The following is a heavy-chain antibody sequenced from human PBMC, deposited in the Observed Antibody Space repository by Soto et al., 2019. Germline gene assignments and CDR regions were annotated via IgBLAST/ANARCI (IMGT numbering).Heavy chain of an antibody. CDR1: GGSMSGYY. CDR2: IYYTGST. J-gene: IGHJ4*02. D-gene: IGHD3-3*01. V-gene: IGHV4-59*01. Sequence: LALTCTVSGGSMSGYYWSWIRQPPGKGLEWIGYIYYTGSTNYNPSLKSRVTLSVDTSKKQFSLKLRSVTAADTALYYCAKGRYDFWSSYYFDSWGQGTLVTVSS. CDR3: AKGRYDFWSSYYFDS.